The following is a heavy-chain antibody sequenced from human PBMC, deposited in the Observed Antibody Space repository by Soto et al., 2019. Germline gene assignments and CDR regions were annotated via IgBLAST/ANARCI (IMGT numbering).Heavy chain of an antibody. CDR1: GYTFTIYA. Sequence: QVQLVQSGSEVKKPAASVQVSCKASGYTFTIYAISWARQAPGQGHEWMGWISAYNGNTNYVQKRQGRVTMTTATSSSTAYMELRSLRSVATAVYYGARDTPPTGHWGQGTLVTVSS. J-gene: IGHJ4*02. V-gene: IGHV1-18*01. CDR2: ISAYNGNT. CDR3: ARDTPPTGH.